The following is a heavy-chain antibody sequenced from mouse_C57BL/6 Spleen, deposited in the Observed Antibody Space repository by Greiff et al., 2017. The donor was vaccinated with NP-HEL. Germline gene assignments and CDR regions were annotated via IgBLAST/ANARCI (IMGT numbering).Heavy chain of an antibody. Sequence: VKLQESGAELVRPGTSVKVSCKASGYAFTNYLIEWVKQRPGQGLEWIGVINPGSGGTNYNEKFKGKATLTADKSSSTAYMQLSSLTSEDSAVYVCARRSLYYAMDYWGQGTSVTVSS. CDR1: GYAFTNYL. CDR2: INPGSGGT. D-gene: IGHD6-1*01. V-gene: IGHV1-54*01. J-gene: IGHJ4*01. CDR3: ARRSLYYAMDY.